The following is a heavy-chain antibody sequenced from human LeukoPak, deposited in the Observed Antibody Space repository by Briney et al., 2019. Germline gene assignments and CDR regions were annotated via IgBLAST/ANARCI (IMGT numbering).Heavy chain of an antibody. Sequence: GGSLRLSCAASGFTFSSYSLNWVRQAPGKGLEWVGRIKSKTDGGTTDYAAPVKGRFTISRDDSKTTLYLQMNSLKTEDTAVYYCTDLGDYDVGWGQGTLVTVSS. J-gene: IGHJ4*02. D-gene: IGHD4-17*01. CDR3: TDLGDYDVG. V-gene: IGHV3-15*01. CDR1: GFTFSSYS. CDR2: IKSKTDGGTT.